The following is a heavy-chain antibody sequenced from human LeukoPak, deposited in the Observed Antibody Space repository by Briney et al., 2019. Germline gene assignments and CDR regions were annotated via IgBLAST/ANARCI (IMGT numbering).Heavy chain of an antibody. J-gene: IGHJ4*02. CDR3: ARGRGYSGYDFGY. V-gene: IGHV3-21*01. CDR2: ISSSSSYT. CDR1: GFTFSSYS. D-gene: IGHD5-12*01. Sequence: GGSLRLSCAASGFTFSSYSMNWVRQSPGKGLEWVSSISSSSSYTYYADSVKGRFTISRDSAKNSLYLQMDSVRAEDTAVYYCARGRGYSGYDFGYWGQGTLVTVSS.